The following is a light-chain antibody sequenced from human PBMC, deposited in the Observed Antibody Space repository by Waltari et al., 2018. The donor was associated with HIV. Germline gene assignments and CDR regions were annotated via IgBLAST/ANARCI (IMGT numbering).Light chain of an antibody. Sequence: QSVLTQPPSVSGAPGQRVSIYCTAHSSNIGATFDVHWYQQLPGTAPKLLIFDNINRPSGVPGRFSGSKSGPSASLAISGLQAEDEADYYCQLFDPSLSAVVFGGGTKLTVL. J-gene: IGLJ2*01. CDR3: QLFDPSLSAVV. CDR1: SSNIGATFD. V-gene: IGLV1-40*01. CDR2: DNI.